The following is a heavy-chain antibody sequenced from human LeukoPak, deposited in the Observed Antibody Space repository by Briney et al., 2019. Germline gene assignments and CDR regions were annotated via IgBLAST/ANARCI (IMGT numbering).Heavy chain of an antibody. Sequence: GSLRLSCAASGFTFSSYEMNWVRQVPGKGLEWISYISSSGSTIYFADSVKGRFTISRDNAKNSLYLQMNSLRAEDTAVYYCARPSRPCRSSEYFQHWGQGTLVIVSS. V-gene: IGHV3-48*03. CDR1: GFTFSSYE. D-gene: IGHD6-13*01. CDR3: ARPSRPCRSSEYFQH. CDR2: ISSSGSTI. J-gene: IGHJ1*01.